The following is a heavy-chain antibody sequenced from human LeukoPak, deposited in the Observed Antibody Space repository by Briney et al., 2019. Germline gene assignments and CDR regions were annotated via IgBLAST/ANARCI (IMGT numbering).Heavy chain of an antibody. CDR2: ISTDGGGT. CDR1: GFTFSDYD. D-gene: IGHD3-10*01. J-gene: IGHJ4*02. V-gene: IGHV3-64*01. CDR3: ARYGSGSYYHY. Sequence: GGSLRLSCAASGFTFSDYDMHWVRQAPGKGLEYVSAISTDGGGTYYVNSVKGRFTISRDNSKNTLYLQMGSLRAEDMAVYYCARYGSGSYYHYWGQGTLVTVSS.